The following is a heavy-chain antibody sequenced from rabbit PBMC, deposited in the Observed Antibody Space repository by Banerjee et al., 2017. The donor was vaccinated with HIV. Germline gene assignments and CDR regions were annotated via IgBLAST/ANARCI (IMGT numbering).Heavy chain of an antibody. Sequence: QLVESGGGLVQPGGSLTLSCKASGFDFTRYWMSWVRQAPGKGLEWIGYIDPIFGSTDYASWVNGRFTISSHNAQNTLYLQLNSLTAADTATYFCVRVLAYATIDYFSLWGPGTLVTVS. V-gene: IGHV1S7*01. CDR2: IDPIFGST. J-gene: IGHJ4*01. CDR3: VRVLAYATIDYFSL. D-gene: IGHD6-1*01. CDR1: GFDFTRYW.